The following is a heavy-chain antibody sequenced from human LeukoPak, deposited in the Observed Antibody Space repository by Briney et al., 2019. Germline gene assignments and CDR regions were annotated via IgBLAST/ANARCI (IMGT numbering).Heavy chain of an antibody. CDR1: GYTFTSYG. J-gene: IGHJ3*02. Sequence: ASVKVSCKASGYTFTSYGISWVRQAPGQGLDWLGGIVPVLGTANYAQKFQGGVTITTDESTSTVYMELSSLRSEDTAVYYCATAWFEQLVVAGAFEIWGQGTMVTVSS. CDR3: ATAWFEQLVVAGAFEI. D-gene: IGHD6-6*01. CDR2: IVPVLGTA. V-gene: IGHV1-69*05.